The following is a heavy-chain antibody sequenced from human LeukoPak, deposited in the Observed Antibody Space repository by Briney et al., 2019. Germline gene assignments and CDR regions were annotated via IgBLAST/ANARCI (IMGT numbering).Heavy chain of an antibody. CDR2: ICGSSNST. V-gene: IGHV3-23*01. J-gene: IGHJ4*02. D-gene: IGHD2-15*01. CDR1: GFTFSTYA. CDR3: AKAGGGSCYSRSQY. Sequence: GGSLRLSCAASGFTFSTYAMTWVRQAPGKGLEWVSVICGSSNSTYYADSVKGRFTISRDNSKNTLYLQMNSLRAEDTAIYYCAKAGGGSCYSRSQYWGQGTLVTVSS.